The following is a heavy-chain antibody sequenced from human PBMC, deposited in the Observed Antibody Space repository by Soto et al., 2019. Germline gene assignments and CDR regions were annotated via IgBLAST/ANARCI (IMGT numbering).Heavy chain of an antibody. CDR3: ARERQEEGGMDV. J-gene: IGHJ6*02. Sequence: QLQLQESGSGLVKPSQTLSLTCAVSGGSISSGGYSWSWIRQPPGKGLEWIGYIYHSGSTYYNPSLKSRVPISVDRSKNHCSLKLSSVPAADTAVYYCARERQEEGGMDVWGQGTEVTVSS. CDR2: IYHSGST. CDR1: GGSISSGGYS. V-gene: IGHV4-30-2*01.